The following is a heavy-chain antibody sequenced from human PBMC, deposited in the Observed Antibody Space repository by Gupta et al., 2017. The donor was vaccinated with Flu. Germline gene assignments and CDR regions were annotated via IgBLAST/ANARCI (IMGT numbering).Heavy chain of an antibody. D-gene: IGHD6-19*01. V-gene: IGHV4-39*02. J-gene: IGHJ4*02. CDR3: AREGVGISVAGKMDK. Sequence: QLQLQESGPGLVKPSETLSLICTVSGDSIRSGSYYWGWIRQPPGKGLEWIASIFYNGSTYYNPSHKSRVSSSMDTSENQFYLRLNSVTSADTAVYYCAREGVGISVAGKMDKWGQGTLVTVSS. CDR1: GDSIRSGSYY. CDR2: IFYNGST.